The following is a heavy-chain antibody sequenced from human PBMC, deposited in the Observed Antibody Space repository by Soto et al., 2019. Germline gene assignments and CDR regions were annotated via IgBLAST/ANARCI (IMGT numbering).Heavy chain of an antibody. D-gene: IGHD6-19*01. CDR2: ISSSSSYI. Sequence: EVQLVESGGGLVKPGGSLRLSCAASGFTFSSYSMNWVRQAPGKGLEWVSSISSSSSYIYYADSVKGRFTISRDNAKNSLYLQMNSLRAEDTAVYYCARDDGGSGWSNDYWWQGTLVTVSS. V-gene: IGHV3-21*01. J-gene: IGHJ4*02. CDR1: GFTFSSYS. CDR3: ARDDGGSGWSNDY.